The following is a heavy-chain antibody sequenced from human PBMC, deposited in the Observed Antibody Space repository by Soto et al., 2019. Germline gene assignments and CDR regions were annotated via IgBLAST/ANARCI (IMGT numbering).Heavy chain of an antibody. CDR1: GYTFTSYA. Sequence: ASVKVSCTASGYTFTSYAISWVRQAPGQGLEWMGWISAYNGNTNYAQKLQGRVTMTTDTSTSTAYMELRSLRSDDTAVYYCASNYDFWSGYSSIGYYYYGMDVWGQGTTVTSP. CDR2: ISAYNGNT. V-gene: IGHV1-18*01. J-gene: IGHJ6*02. D-gene: IGHD3-3*01. CDR3: ASNYDFWSGYSSIGYYYYGMDV.